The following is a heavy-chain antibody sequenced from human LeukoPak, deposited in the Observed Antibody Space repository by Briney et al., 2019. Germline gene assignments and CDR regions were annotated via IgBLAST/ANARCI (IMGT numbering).Heavy chain of an antibody. CDR3: AGDDGGDFNDAFNI. V-gene: IGHV3-21*01. J-gene: IGHJ3*02. D-gene: IGHD2-21*02. CDR2: ITSNTKYI. CDR1: GFTFDTYT. Sequence: GGSLRLSCAASGFTFDTYTMNWVRQAPGKGLEWVSSITSNTKYIFYADSVKGRFTISRDNAKNSLYLQMNSLRAEDTAFYYCAGDDGGDFNDAFNIWGQGTLVAVSS.